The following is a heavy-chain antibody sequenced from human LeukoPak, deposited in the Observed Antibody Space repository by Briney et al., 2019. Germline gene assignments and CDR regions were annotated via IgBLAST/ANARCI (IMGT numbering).Heavy chain of an antibody. CDR1: GFTVSSNY. J-gene: IGHJ6*03. CDR3: ARDGSSSWYGLHYMDA. V-gene: IGHV3-53*01. D-gene: IGHD6-13*01. Sequence: GGSLRLSCAASGFTVSSNYMSWVRQAPGKGLEWVSVIYSGGSTYYADSVKGRFTISRDNSKNTLYLQMNSLRAGDTAVYYCARDGSSSWYGLHYMDAWGKGTTVTVSS. CDR2: IYSGGST.